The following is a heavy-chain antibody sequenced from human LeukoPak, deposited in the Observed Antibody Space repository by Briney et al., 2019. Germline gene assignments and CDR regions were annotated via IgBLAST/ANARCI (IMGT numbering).Heavy chain of an antibody. CDR3: ARNRSLTTTPGFDH. CDR2: IYHSGST. CDR1: GYSIRSGDY. V-gene: IGHV4-38-2*01. Sequence: KPSETLSLTCAVSGYSIRSGDYWGWIRQSPGKGLEWIGSIYHSGSTHYNPSLKSRVTISVDTSKNQFSLMLSSVTAADTAVYYCARNRSLTTTPGFDHWGQGTLVTAS. J-gene: IGHJ4*02. D-gene: IGHD4-11*01.